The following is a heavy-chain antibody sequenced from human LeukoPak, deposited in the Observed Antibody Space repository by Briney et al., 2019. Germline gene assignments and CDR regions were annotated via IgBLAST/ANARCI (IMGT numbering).Heavy chain of an antibody. Sequence: GGSLRLSCAASEFTFSSYTMNWVRQAPGKGREWVAVISYDGSNKYYADSVKGRFTISRDNSKNTLYLQMNSLRAEDTAVYYCARDLSSGSYYYYGMDVWGQGTTVTVSS. J-gene: IGHJ6*02. D-gene: IGHD1-26*01. CDR1: EFTFSSYT. CDR2: ISYDGSNK. V-gene: IGHV3-30-3*01. CDR3: ARDLSSGSYYYYGMDV.